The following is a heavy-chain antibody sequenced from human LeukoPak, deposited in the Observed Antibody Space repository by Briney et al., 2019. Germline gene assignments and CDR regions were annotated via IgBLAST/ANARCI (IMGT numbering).Heavy chain of an antibody. CDR2: ISAYNGNT. V-gene: IGHV1-18*01. J-gene: IGHJ4*02. Sequence: ASVKDSCKASGYTFTSYGISWVRQAPGQGLEWMGWISAYNGNTNYAQKLQGRVTMTTDTSTSTAYMELRSLRSDDAAVYYCARDWLGWTTETTLPISGYWGQGTLVTVSS. CDR3: ARDWLGWTTETTLPISGY. CDR1: GYTFTSYG. D-gene: IGHD4-17*01.